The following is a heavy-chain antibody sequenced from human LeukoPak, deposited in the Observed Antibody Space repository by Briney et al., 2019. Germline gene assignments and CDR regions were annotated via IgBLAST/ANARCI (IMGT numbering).Heavy chain of an antibody. J-gene: IGHJ4*02. D-gene: IGHD6-13*01. Sequence: GESLKISCKGSGYSFPSYWISWVRQMPGQGLEWMGRIEPSDSYTNYSPSFQGHVTISVDKSISTAYLQWRSLKASDTAMYYCARRYRAAAGPFDYWGQGTLVTVSS. CDR1: GYSFPSYW. V-gene: IGHV5-10-1*01. CDR2: IEPSDSYT. CDR3: ARRYRAAAGPFDY.